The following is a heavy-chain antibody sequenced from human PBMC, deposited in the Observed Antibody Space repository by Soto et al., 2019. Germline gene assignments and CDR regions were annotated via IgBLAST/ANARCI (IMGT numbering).Heavy chain of an antibody. V-gene: IGHV4-28*01. J-gene: IGHJ4*02. CDR1: GFSIGSNNW. Sequence: PSETLSLTCAVSGFSIGSNNWWGEIRQPPGRGLEWIGNIYYSGTTQFNPSLKSRVTMSIDWAGNQFSLRLSSVTAADTAVYYCARKERKPAAIWNWGQGTLVTVSS. D-gene: IGHD2-2*01. CDR3: ARKERKPAAIWN. CDR2: IYYSGTT.